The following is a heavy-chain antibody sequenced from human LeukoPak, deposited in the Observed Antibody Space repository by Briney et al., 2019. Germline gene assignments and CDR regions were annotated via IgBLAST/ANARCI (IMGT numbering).Heavy chain of an antibody. Sequence: PGRSLRLSYAASGFTFSSYGMHWVRQAPGKGLEWGAVIWYDGSNKYYADSVKGRFTISRDNSKNTLYLQMNSLRAEDTAVYYCARGPFDWLFHMGFDYWGQGTLVTASS. CDR3: ARGPFDWLFHMGFDY. V-gene: IGHV3-33*01. J-gene: IGHJ4*02. CDR2: IWYDGSNK. D-gene: IGHD3-9*01. CDR1: GFTFSSYG.